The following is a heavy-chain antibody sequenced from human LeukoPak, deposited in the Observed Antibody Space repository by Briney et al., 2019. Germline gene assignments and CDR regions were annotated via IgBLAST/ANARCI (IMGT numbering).Heavy chain of an antibody. J-gene: IGHJ5*02. CDR2: IYTSGST. D-gene: IGHD3-22*01. CDR3: ARDYYDSSGYYHANWFDP. V-gene: IGHV4-61*02. CDR1: GGSISSGSYY. Sequence: PSQTLSLTCTVSGGSISSGSYYWSWIRQPAGKGLEWIGRIYTSGSTNYNPSLKSRVTISVDTSKNQFSLKLGSVTAADTAVYYCARDYYDSSGYYHANWFDPWGQGTLVTISS.